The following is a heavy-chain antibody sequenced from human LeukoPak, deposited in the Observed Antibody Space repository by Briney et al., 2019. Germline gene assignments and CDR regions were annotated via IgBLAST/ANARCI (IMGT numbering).Heavy chain of an antibody. CDR1: GYTFTSYG. D-gene: IGHD3-10*01. Sequence: GASVKVSCKASGYTFTSYGISWVRQAPGQGLEWMGRIIPIFGTANYAQKFQGRVTITTDESTSTAYMELSSLRSEDTAVYYCARGDITMVRGVISLDYYYMDVWGKGTTVTVSS. CDR3: ARGDITMVRGVISLDYYYMDV. CDR2: IIPIFGTA. J-gene: IGHJ6*03. V-gene: IGHV1-69*05.